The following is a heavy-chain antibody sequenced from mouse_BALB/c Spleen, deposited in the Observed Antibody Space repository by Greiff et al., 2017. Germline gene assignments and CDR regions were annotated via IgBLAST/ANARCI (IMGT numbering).Heavy chain of an antibody. CDR1: GFSLTSYG. J-gene: IGHJ4*01. D-gene: IGHD1-2*01. V-gene: IGHV2-9*02. CDR2: IWAGGST. CDR3: ASLRHYAMDY. Sequence: QVQLKESGPGLVAPSQSLSITCTVSGFSLTSYGVHWVRQPPGKGLEWLGVIWAGGSTNYNSALMSRLSISKDNSKSQVFLKMNSLQTDDTAMYYCASLRHYAMDYWGQGTSVTVAS.